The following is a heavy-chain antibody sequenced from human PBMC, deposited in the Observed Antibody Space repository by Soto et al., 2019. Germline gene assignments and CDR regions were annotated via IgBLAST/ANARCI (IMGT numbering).Heavy chain of an antibody. V-gene: IGHV1-46*01. CDR3: ARDQTYYDFWSGYYDY. Sequence: GASVKVSCKASGYTFTSYYIHWVRQAPGQGLEWMGIINPSGGSTSYAQKFQGRVTMTRDTSTSTVYMELSSLRSEDTAVYYCARDQTYYDFWSGYYDYWGQGTPVTVSS. CDR2: INPSGGST. CDR1: GYTFTSYY. D-gene: IGHD3-3*01. J-gene: IGHJ4*02.